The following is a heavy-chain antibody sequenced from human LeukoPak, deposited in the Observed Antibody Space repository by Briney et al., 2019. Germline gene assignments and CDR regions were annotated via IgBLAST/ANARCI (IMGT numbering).Heavy chain of an antibody. CDR2: IPYDGSNK. J-gene: IGHJ4*02. CDR1: RFTFSNFN. D-gene: IGHD6-13*01. CDR3: AKDRQVGGQQLVNYFDY. Sequence: GGSLRLSCSASRFTFSNFNMHWVRQAPGKGLEWVAVIPYDGSNKYYADSVKGRFTISRDNSKNTLYLQMNSLRAEDTAVYYCAKDRQVGGQQLVNYFDYWGQGTLVTVSS. V-gene: IGHV3-30*18.